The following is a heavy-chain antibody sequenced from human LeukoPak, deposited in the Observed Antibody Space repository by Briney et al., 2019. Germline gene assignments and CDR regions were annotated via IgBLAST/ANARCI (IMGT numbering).Heavy chain of an antibody. J-gene: IGHJ4*02. CDR1: GFTSSSYS. D-gene: IGHD2-15*01. CDR3: AREGRCSGFCGPSFDY. Sequence: PGGSLRLSCAASGFTSSSYSMNWVRQAPGKGLEWVSSISSSSSYIYYADSVKGRFTISRDNAKNSLYLQMNSLRAEDTAVYYCAREGRCSGFCGPSFDYWGQGTLVTVSS. V-gene: IGHV3-21*01. CDR2: ISSSSSYI.